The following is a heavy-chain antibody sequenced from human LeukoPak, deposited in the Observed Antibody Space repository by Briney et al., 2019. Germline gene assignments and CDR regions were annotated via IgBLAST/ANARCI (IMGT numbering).Heavy chain of an antibody. V-gene: IGHV4-59*08. D-gene: IGHD6-6*01. CDR1: GGSISSYY. CDR2: IYYSGST. Sequence: QTSETLSLTCTVSGGSISSYYWSWIRQPPGKGLEWIGYIYYSGSTNYNPSLKSRVTISVDTSKNQFSLKLSSVTAADTAVYYCVRLRTIAALQDYYYYGMDVWGQGTTVTVSS. J-gene: IGHJ6*02. CDR3: VRLRTIAALQDYYYYGMDV.